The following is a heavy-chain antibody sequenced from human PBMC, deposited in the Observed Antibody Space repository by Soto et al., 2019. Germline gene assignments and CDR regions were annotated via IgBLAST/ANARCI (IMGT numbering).Heavy chain of an antibody. CDR2: IYYSGST. CDR3: ARGGDTAMVDY. J-gene: IGHJ4*02. D-gene: IGHD5-18*01. V-gene: IGHV4-59*11. CDR1: GGSISSHY. Sequence: SETLSLSCTVSGGSISSHYWSWIRQPPGQGLEWIGYIYYSGSTNYNPSLKSRVTISVDRSKNQFSLKLSSVTAADTAVYYCARGGDTAMVDYWGQGTLVTVSS.